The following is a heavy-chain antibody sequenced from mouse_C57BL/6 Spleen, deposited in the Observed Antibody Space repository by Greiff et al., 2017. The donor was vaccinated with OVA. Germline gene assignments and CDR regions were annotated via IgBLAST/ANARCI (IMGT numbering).Heavy chain of an antibody. CDR1: GFTFSNYW. V-gene: IGHV6-3*01. J-gene: IGHJ4*01. Sequence: EVHLVESGGGLVQPGGSMKLSCVASGFTFSNYWMNWVRQSPEKGLEWVAQIRLKSDNYATHYAESVKGRFTISRDDSKSSVYLQMNNLRAEDTGIYYCTETVGLYYYAMDYWGQGTSVTVSS. CDR2: IRLKSDNYAT. CDR3: TETVGLYYYAMDY. D-gene: IGHD2-2*01.